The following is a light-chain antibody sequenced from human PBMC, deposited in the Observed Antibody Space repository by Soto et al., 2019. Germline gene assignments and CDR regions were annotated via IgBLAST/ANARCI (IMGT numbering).Light chain of an antibody. V-gene: IGKV1-39*01. J-gene: IGKJ5*01. Sequence: DIQMTQSPSSLSASVGDRVTITCRASQSISSYLNWYQQKPGKAPKLLIYAASSLQSGVPSRFSGSGSGTDFTLTISSLQPEDFATYYCQHTYITPNTFGQGTRPEIK. CDR1: QSISSY. CDR2: AAS. CDR3: QHTYITPNT.